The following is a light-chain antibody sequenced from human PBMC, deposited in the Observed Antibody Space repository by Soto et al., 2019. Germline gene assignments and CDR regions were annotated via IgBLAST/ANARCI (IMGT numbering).Light chain of an antibody. Sequence: IVLTQSPGTLSLSTGDRATLSCRASQSVNSNFLAWYQQKPGQAPRLLIYGASSRATGIPDTFSGSGSGTDFTLTISRLEPGDVAVYYCQQYGTSPWTFGQGTKVDIK. CDR2: GAS. J-gene: IGKJ1*01. CDR3: QQYGTSPWT. V-gene: IGKV3-20*01. CDR1: QSVNSNF.